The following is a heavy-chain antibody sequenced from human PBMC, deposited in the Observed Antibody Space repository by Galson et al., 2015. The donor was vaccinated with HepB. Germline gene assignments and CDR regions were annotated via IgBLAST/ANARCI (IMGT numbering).Heavy chain of an antibody. Sequence: SVKVSCKASGYTFTGYYMHWVRQAPGQGLEWMGWINPNSGGTNYAQKFQGWVTMTRDTSISTAYMELSRLRSDDTAVYYCAREFYDSSGYYGYWGQGTPVTVSS. V-gene: IGHV1-2*04. J-gene: IGHJ4*02. CDR1: GYTFTGYY. CDR3: AREFYDSSGYYGY. D-gene: IGHD3-22*01. CDR2: INPNSGGT.